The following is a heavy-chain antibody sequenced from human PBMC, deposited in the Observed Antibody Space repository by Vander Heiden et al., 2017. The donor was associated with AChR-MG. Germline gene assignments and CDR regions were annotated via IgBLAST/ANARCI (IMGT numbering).Heavy chain of an antibody. V-gene: IGHV3-23*01. CDR1: GFTFSSYA. CDR2: ISGSGGST. D-gene: IGHD2-15*01. CDR3: AKDRGGAVVVVAATQYDAFDI. Sequence: EVQLLESGGGLVQPGGSLRLSCAASGFTFSSYAMSWVRQAPGKGLEWVSAISGSGGSTYYADSVKGRFTISRDNSKNTLYLQMNSLRAEDTAVYYCAKDRGGAVVVVAATQYDAFDIWGQGTMVTVSS. J-gene: IGHJ3*02.